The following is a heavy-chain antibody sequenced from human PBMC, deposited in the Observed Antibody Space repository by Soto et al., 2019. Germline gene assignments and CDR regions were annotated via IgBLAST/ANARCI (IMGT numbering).Heavy chain of an antibody. CDR3: SRDSPTMAHGRVLRFSYYYYYGMDV. J-gene: IGHJ6*02. CDR1: GFTFSDYY. CDR2: ISSSGSTI. V-gene: IGHV3-11*01. D-gene: IGHD3-10*01. Sequence: QVQLVESGGGLVKPGGSLRLSCAASGFTFSDYYMSWIRQAPGKGLEWVSYISSSGSTIYYADSVKGRFTISRDNAKNSLYLQMISLRAEDTAVYYCSRDSPTMAHGRVLRFSYYYYYGMDVWGQGTTVTVSS.